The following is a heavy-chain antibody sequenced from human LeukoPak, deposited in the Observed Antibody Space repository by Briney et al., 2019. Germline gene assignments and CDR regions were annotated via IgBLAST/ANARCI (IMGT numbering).Heavy chain of an antibody. J-gene: IGHJ6*03. V-gene: IGHV3-53*01. Sequence: GGSLRLSCTASGFTVSSGYMSWVRQAPGEGLEWVSFIFSVGSTYYADSVKGRFTISRDNSKNTLWLQMNSLRAEDTAVYYRAATAMSYYYMDVWGKGTTVTVSS. CDR1: GFTVSSGY. CDR3: AATAMSYYYMDV. D-gene: IGHD5-18*01. CDR2: IFSVGST.